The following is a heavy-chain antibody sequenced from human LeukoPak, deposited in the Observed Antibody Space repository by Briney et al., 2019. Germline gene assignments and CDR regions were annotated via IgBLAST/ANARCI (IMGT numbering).Heavy chain of an antibody. CDR1: GFTFSSYA. D-gene: IGHD1-26*01. J-gene: IGHJ4*02. CDR2: ISYDGSNK. CDR3: ARCRHGSCDYFDY. V-gene: IGHV3-30*01. Sequence: GGSLRLSCAASGFTFSSYAMHWVRQAPGKGLEWVAVISYDGSNKYYADSVKGRFTISRDNSKNTLYLQMNSLRAEDTAVYYCARCRHGSCDYFDYWGQGTLVTVSS.